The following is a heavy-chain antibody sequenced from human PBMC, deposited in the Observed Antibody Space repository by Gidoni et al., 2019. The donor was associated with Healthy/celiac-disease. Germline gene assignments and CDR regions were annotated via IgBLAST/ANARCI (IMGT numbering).Heavy chain of an antibody. D-gene: IGHD3-3*01. CDR3: ARYLLEWLSGYFDY. CDR1: GGSISSSSYY. Sequence: QLQLQESGPGLVKPSETLSLTCTVSGGSISSSSYYWGWIRQPPGKGLEWIGSIYYSGSTYYNPSLKSRVTISVDTSKNQFSLKLSSVTAADTAVYYCARYLLEWLSGYFDYWGQGTLVTVSS. CDR2: IYYSGST. V-gene: IGHV4-39*01. J-gene: IGHJ4*02.